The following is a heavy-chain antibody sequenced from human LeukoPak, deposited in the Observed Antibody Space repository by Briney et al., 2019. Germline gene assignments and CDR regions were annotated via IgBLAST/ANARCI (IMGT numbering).Heavy chain of an antibody. CDR3: TTDGQYDFWSGYYKGSGDYYYYGMDV. V-gene: IGHV3-53*01. Sequence: GGSLRLSCAASGFTVSSNYMSWVRQAPGKGLEWVSVIYSGGSTYYADSVKGRFTISRDNSKNTLYLQMNSLRAEDTAVYYCTTDGQYDFWSGYYKGSGDYYYYGMDVWGQGTTVTVSS. D-gene: IGHD3-3*01. CDR1: GFTVSSNY. CDR2: IYSGGST. J-gene: IGHJ6*02.